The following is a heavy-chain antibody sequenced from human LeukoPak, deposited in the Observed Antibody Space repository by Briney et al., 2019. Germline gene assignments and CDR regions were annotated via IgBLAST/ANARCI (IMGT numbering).Heavy chain of an antibody. V-gene: IGHV4-59*08. Sequence: SRVTISVDTSKNQFSLKLSSVTAADTAVYYCARHTKGITIFGVVIRTPNAFDIWGQGTMVTVSS. J-gene: IGHJ3*02. CDR3: ARHTKGITIFGVVIRTPNAFDI. D-gene: IGHD3-3*01.